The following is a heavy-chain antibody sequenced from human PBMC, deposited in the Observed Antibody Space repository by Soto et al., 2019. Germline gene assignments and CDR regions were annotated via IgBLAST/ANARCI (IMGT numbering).Heavy chain of an antibody. D-gene: IGHD1-26*01. V-gene: IGHV2-70*13. CDR3: ARIHGRSGSYDLDV. J-gene: IGHJ4*02. CDR1: GFSLTTSGMC. CDR2: IDWADDK. Sequence: SGPTLVNPTQTLTLTCTFSGFSLTTSGMCVTWIRQPPGKALEWLALIDWADDKYYSTSLKTRLTISKDTSKNQVVLTMTNVDPVDTATYYCARIHGRSGSYDLDVWGQGTLVSVSS.